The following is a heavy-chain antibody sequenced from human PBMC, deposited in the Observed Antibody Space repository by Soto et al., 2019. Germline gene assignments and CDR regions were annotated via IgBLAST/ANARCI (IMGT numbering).Heavy chain of an antibody. D-gene: IGHD2-8*01. Sequence: PGGSLRLSCSSSGFTFSSYAMHWVRQAPGKGLEYVSAISSNGGSTYYADSVKGRFTISRDNSKNTLYLQMSSLRAEDTAVYYCVKDLYPKRSPLQFDPWGQGTLVTVSS. CDR3: VKDLYPKRSPLQFDP. V-gene: IGHV3-64D*08. J-gene: IGHJ5*02. CDR2: ISSNGGST. CDR1: GFTFSSYA.